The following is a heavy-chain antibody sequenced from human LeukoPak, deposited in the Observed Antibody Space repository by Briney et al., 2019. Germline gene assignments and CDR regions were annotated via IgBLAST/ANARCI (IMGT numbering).Heavy chain of an antibody. J-gene: IGHJ4*02. Sequence: SETLSLTCTVSGGSISSSSYYWGWIRQPPGKGLEWIGSIYYSGSTYYNPSLKSRVTISVDTSKNQFSLKLSSVTAADTAVYYCARHQDIVVVVAARFFDYWGQGTLVTVSS. V-gene: IGHV4-39*01. CDR3: ARHQDIVVVVAARFFDY. CDR1: GGSISSSSYY. CDR2: IYYSGST. D-gene: IGHD2-15*01.